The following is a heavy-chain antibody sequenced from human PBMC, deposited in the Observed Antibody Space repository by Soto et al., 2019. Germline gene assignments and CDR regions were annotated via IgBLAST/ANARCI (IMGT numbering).Heavy chain of an antibody. CDR1: GYTFTGYY. D-gene: IGHD2-2*01. CDR2: INPNSGGT. CDR3: ARSQGSSTSLEIYYYYYYGMDV. V-gene: IGHV1-2*04. J-gene: IGHJ6*02. Sequence: AASVKVSCKASGYTFTGYYMHWVRQAPGQGLEWMGWINPNSGGTNYAQKFQGWVTMTRDTSISTAYMELSRLRSDDTAVYYCARSQGSSTSLEIYYYYYYGMDVWGQGTTVTVSS.